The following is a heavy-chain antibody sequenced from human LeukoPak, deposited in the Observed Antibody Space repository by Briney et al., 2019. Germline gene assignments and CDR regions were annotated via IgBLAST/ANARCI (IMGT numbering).Heavy chain of an antibody. CDR3: ARDYDILTGYEWFDP. J-gene: IGHJ5*02. CDR1: GESISGFY. V-gene: IGHV4-59*12. D-gene: IGHD3-9*01. Sequence: SETLSLTCTVSGESISGFYWTWIRQPPGKGLEWIGYIYYSGSTNYNPSLKSRVTISVDTSKNQFSLKLSSVTAADTAVYYCARDYDILTGYEWFDPWGQGTLLTVSS. CDR2: IYYSGST.